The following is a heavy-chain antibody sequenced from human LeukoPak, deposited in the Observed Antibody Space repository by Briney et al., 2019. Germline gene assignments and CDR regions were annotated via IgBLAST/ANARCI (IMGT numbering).Heavy chain of an antibody. CDR2: ISLRGLT. Sequence: PGGSLRLSCAASGFTFSSYTMNWVRQPPGQGLEWIGEISLRGLTNYNPSLKSRVTMSLDKSKNLLSLNLTSVTAADTAVYYCSRESGAFCPFGYWGQGTLVTVSS. V-gene: IGHV4-4*02. CDR3: SRESGAFCPFGY. CDR1: GFTFSSYTM. J-gene: IGHJ4*02. D-gene: IGHD1-26*01.